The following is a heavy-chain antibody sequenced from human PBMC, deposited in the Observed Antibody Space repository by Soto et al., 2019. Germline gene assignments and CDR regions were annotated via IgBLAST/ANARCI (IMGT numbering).Heavy chain of an antibody. J-gene: IGHJ6*02. CDR2: IIPTFGTA. D-gene: IGHD3-10*01. CDR3: ARSPGPGDPRAHFYGMDV. V-gene: IGHV1-69*01. Sequence: QVQLVQSGAEVKKPGSSVKVSCKASGGTFSSYAISWVRQAPGQGLEWMGGIIPTFGTANYAQKFQGRVTITADESTSTAYMGLGSLRSEDTAVYYCARSPGPGDPRAHFYGMDVWGQGTTVTVSS. CDR1: GGTFSSYA.